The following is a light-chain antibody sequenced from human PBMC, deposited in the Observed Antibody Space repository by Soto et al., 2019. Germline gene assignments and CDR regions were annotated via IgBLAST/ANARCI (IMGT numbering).Light chain of an antibody. CDR3: QQSYSPLWT. Sequence: DIQMTQSPSTLSATAGDRVTITCRASQSISSWLAWYQHKPGKAPKLLIYDASNLDSGVPSRFSGSGSGTEFSLTISNLQPDDCATYYCQQSYSPLWTFGQGTKVDIK. CDR1: QSISSW. CDR2: DAS. J-gene: IGKJ1*01. V-gene: IGKV1-5*01.